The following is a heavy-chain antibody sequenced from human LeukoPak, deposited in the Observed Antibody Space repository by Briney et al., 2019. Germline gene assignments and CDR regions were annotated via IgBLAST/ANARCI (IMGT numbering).Heavy chain of an antibody. V-gene: IGHV4-31*03. CDR2: NT. CDR1: GGSISTGVYY. CDR3: ARAILTPSGFVWHFDL. D-gene: IGHD3-3*01. J-gene: IGHJ2*01. Sequence: SETLSLTCTASGGSISTGVYYWSWIRQHPGKGLEWVGYNTYYNPSLKSRVTRSVDTSKSQFSLKLTSVTAADAAVYHCARAILTPSGFVWHFDLWGRGTLVTVSS.